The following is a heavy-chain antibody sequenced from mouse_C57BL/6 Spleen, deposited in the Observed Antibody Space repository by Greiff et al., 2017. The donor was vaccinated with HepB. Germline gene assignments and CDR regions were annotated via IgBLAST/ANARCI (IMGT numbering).Heavy chain of an antibody. V-gene: IGHV1-80*01. CDR3: ARSGDYDVGYYFDY. J-gene: IGHJ2*01. D-gene: IGHD2-4*01. CDR2: IYPGDGDT. Sequence: ESGAELVKPGASVKISCKASGYAFSSYWMNWVKQRPGKGLEWIGQIYPGDGDTNYNGKFKGKATLTADKSSSTAYMQLSSLTSEDSAVYFCARSGDYDVGYYFDYWGQGTTLTVSS. CDR1: GYAFSSYW.